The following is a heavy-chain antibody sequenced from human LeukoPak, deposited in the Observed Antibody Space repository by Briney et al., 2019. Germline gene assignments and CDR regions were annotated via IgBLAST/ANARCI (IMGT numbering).Heavy chain of an antibody. CDR1: GFTVSSNY. D-gene: IGHD5-12*01. Sequence: EGSLRLSCAASGFTVSSNYMSWVRQAPGKGLEWVSVIYSGGSTYYADSVKGRFTISRDNSKNTLYLQMNSLRAEDTAVYYCARGVDPRDLKPRDYWGQGTLVTVSS. V-gene: IGHV3-53*01. CDR2: IYSGGST. CDR3: ARGVDPRDLKPRDY. J-gene: IGHJ4*02.